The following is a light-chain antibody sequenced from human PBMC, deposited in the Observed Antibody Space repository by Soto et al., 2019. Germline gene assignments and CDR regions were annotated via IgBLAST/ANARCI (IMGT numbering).Light chain of an antibody. J-gene: IGKJ1*01. CDR1: QSVLYSSNNKNY. V-gene: IGKV4-1*01. CDR2: WAS. CDR3: QQYYDNPRT. Sequence: DIVMTQSPDSLAVSLGERATINCKSSQSVLYSSNNKNYLAWYQQKSGQPPKLLFYWASTRESGVPDRFSGSGSGTDFTLTISSLQAEDVAVYYCQQYYDNPRTFGQGTKVDIK.